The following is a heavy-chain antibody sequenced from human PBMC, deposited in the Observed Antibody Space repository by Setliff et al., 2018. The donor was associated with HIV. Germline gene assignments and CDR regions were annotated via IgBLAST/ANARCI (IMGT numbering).Heavy chain of an antibody. D-gene: IGHD2-15*01. V-gene: IGHV4-31*03. CDR1: GVSITTDGYF. CDR3: AGGWYFRDISDSRFDF. J-gene: IGHJ4*02. Sequence: SETLSLTCSVSGVSITTDGYFWSWIRHYPGKGLEWIGYMYHTGNTYSNPSLASRLVMSLDPSKNQFSLKLNSMTAADTAMFYCAGGWYFRDISDSRFDFWGQGMLVTVSS. CDR2: MYHTGNT.